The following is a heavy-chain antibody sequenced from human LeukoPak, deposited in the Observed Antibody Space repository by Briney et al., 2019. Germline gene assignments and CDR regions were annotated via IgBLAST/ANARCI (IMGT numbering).Heavy chain of an antibody. CDR2: IYTSGST. V-gene: IGHV4-61*02. CDR3: ARNNTGDLVGATAFDY. Sequence: KPSQTLSLTCTVSGGSISSGSYYWSWIRQPAGKGLEWIGRIYTSGSTNYNPSLKSRVTISVDTSKNQFSLKLSSATAADTAVYYCARNNTGDLVGATAFDYWGQGTLVTVSS. J-gene: IGHJ4*02. CDR1: GGSISSGSYY. D-gene: IGHD1-26*01.